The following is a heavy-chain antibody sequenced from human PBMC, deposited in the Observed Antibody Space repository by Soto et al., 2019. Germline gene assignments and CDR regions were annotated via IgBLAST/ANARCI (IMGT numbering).Heavy chain of an antibody. CDR2: IYYSGST. J-gene: IGHJ4*02. CDR3: ARLRPSQGQLPVYFDY. Sequence: PSETLSLTCTVSGGSISSGGYYWSWIRQHPGKGLEWIGYIYYSGSTYYNPSLKSRVTISVDTSKNQFSLKLSSVTAADTAVYYCARLRPSQGQLPVYFDYWGQGTLVTVSS. V-gene: IGHV4-31*03. CDR1: GGSISSGGYY. D-gene: IGHD2-2*01.